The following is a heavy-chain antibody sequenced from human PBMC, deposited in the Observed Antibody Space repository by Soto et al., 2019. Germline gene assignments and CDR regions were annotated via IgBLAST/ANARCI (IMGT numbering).Heavy chain of an antibody. D-gene: IGHD2-15*01. CDR3: ARAVVGVAATHNCFDP. CDR2: IIPILGTA. J-gene: IGHJ5*02. V-gene: IGHV1-69*11. CDR1: GGTLSSYA. Sequence: QVQLVQSGAGVKKPGSSVKVSCKASGGTLSSYAISWVRQATGQGPGWMGRIIPILGTANHAKKFQSRVTITANESTSTAYMEVGSLRSEDTAVYYCARAVVGVAATHNCFDPWGQGTLVTVSS.